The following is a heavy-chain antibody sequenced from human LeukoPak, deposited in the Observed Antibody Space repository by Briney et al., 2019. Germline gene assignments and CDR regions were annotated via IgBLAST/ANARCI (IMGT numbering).Heavy chain of an antibody. Sequence: SQTLSLTCTVSGYSISNGAYYWNWIRQHPGKGLEWIGYIYYSGDTYSNPSLKSRTTISVDTSKNQFSLELNSVTVADTAVYYCARVGISGGVDFDYWGQGTLVTVSS. J-gene: IGHJ4*02. CDR1: GYSISNGAYY. V-gene: IGHV4-31*03. D-gene: IGHD2-15*01. CDR3: ARVGISGGVDFDY. CDR2: IYYSGDT.